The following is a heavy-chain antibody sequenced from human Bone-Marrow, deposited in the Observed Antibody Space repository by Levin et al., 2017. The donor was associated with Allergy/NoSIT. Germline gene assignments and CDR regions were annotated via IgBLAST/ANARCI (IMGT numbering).Heavy chain of an antibody. Sequence: GESLKISCAASGFSFNTYNMHWVRQAPGKGLECISYISSGSGTSDYADSVKGRVTISRDNANNSMYLQMNSLRAEDTAVYYCARETTYYFDTGGDLRAGWYFDLWGRGTLVTVSS. CDR1: GFSFNTYN. D-gene: IGHD3-22*01. J-gene: IGHJ2*01. CDR2: ISSGSGTS. V-gene: IGHV3-48*01. CDR3: ARETTYYFDTGGDLRAGWYFDL.